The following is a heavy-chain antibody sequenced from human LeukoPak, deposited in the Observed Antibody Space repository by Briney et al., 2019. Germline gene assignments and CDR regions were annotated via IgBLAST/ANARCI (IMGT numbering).Heavy chain of an antibody. Sequence: KPSETLSLTCAVYGGSFSGYYWSWIRQPPGKGLEWIGEINHSGSTNYNPSLKSRVTISVDTSKNQFSLKLSSVTAADTAVYYCAIPSGYSYGLYFQHWGQGTLVTVSS. CDR2: INHSGST. CDR1: GGSFSGYY. CDR3: AIPSGYSYGLYFQH. V-gene: IGHV4-34*01. D-gene: IGHD5-18*01. J-gene: IGHJ1*01.